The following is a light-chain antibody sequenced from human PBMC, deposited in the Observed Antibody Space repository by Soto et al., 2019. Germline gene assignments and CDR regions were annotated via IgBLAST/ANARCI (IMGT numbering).Light chain of an antibody. Sequence: QSVLTQPPSVSGAPGQRVTISCTGTRSNIGANYDVHWYQQLPGTAPKLLIYGSSNRPSGVPDRFSGSKSGTSASLAITGLRAEDEADYFCQSYDTSLSGGVFGTGTKVTVL. J-gene: IGLJ1*01. CDR2: GSS. CDR1: RSNIGANYD. CDR3: QSYDTSLSGGV. V-gene: IGLV1-40*01.